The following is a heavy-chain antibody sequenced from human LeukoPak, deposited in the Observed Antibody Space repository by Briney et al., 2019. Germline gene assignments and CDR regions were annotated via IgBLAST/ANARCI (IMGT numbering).Heavy chain of an antibody. V-gene: IGHV3-23*01. CDR1: GFAFSSYG. D-gene: IGHD2-2*01. CDR2: ISGSGGST. J-gene: IGHJ5*02. Sequence: PGASLRLSCAASGFAFSSYGMTWVRQAPGKGLEWVSVISGSGGSTYYADSVQGRFTNSRDNSKNTLYLQMNSLRAEDTAVYYCAKGGCSTTTCLNWFDPWGQGTLVTVSS. CDR3: AKGGCSTTTCLNWFDP.